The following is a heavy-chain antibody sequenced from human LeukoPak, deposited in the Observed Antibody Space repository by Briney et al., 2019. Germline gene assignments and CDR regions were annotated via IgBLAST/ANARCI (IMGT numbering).Heavy chain of an antibody. D-gene: IGHD5-24*01. Sequence: GGSLRLSCAASGFTFSSYGMHWVRQAPGKGLEWVAVIWYDGSNKYYADSVKGRFIISRDNSKNTLYLQMNSLRAEDTAVYYCARGSRDGYNYGGYWGQGTLVTVSS. CDR3: ARGSRDGYNYGGY. CDR1: GFTFSSYG. J-gene: IGHJ4*02. CDR2: IWYDGSNK. V-gene: IGHV3-33*01.